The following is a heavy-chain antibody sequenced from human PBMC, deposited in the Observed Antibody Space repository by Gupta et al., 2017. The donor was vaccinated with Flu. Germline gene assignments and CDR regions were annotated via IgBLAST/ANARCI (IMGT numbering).Heavy chain of an antibody. J-gene: IGHJ3*02. D-gene: IGHD3-22*01. CDR1: GFTFSNTY. V-gene: IGHV3-15*02. CDR2: LTSNIDGGTQ. CDR3: TFDSSGYYAFDS. Sequence: EVKLVESGGAFVQPGESLTLSCVGSGFTFSNTYMSWVRLAPGKGLEWVGRLTSNIDGGTQVHAAPVKGRFTLSRDDSKNTVFLHMNSLKREDTGMYFCTFDSSGYYAFDSWGQGTMVTVSS.